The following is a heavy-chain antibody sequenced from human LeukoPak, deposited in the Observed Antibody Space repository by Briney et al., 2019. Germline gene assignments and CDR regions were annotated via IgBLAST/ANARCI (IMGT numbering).Heavy chain of an antibody. V-gene: IGHV3-7*01. CDR1: GFTFSSYW. D-gene: IGHD6-19*01. CDR3: ARGSLGSGWIFDY. Sequence: GGSLRLSCAASGFTFSSYWMSWVRQAPGKGLEWVANIKQDGSEKYYVDSVKGRFTISRDNAKNSLYLQMNSLRAEDTAVYYCARGSLGSGWIFDYWGQGTLVTVSS. CDR2: IKQDGSEK. J-gene: IGHJ4*02.